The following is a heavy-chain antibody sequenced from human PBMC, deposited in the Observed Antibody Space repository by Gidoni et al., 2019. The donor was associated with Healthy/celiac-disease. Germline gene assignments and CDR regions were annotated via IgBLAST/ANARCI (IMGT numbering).Heavy chain of an antibody. V-gene: IGHV4-34*01. CDR1: GGSFSGYY. D-gene: IGHD5-18*01. J-gene: IGHJ4*02. CDR3: ARGRGRYSYGYFDY. Sequence: QVQLQQWGAGLLKPSETLSLTCAVHGGSFSGYYWSWIRQPPGKGLEWIGEINHSGSTNYNPSLKSRVTISVDTSKNQFSLKLSSVTAADTAVYYCARGRGRYSYGYFDYWGQGTLVTVSS. CDR2: INHSGST.